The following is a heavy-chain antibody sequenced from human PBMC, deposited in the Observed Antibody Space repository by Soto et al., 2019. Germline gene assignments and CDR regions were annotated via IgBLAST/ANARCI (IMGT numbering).Heavy chain of an antibody. Sequence: GESLKISCAVSGLTFSDHYMDWVRQAPGKGLEWVGRTRNRGNSYTTEYAASVQGRFTISRDDSKNSLYLQMSSLKTDDTAVYYCATAGVISGWRHFDYWGQGALVTVSS. V-gene: IGHV3-72*01. D-gene: IGHD6-19*01. J-gene: IGHJ4*02. CDR3: ATAGVISGWRHFDY. CDR1: GLTFSDHY. CDR2: TRNRGNSYTT.